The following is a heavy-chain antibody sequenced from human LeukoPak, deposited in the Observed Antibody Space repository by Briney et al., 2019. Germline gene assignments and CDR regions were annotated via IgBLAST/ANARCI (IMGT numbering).Heavy chain of an antibody. CDR2: ISAYNGNT. D-gene: IGHD6-19*01. CDR1: GDTFTSYG. V-gene: IGHV1-18*01. Sequence: ASMKVSCKASGDTFTSYGISWLRQAPGQGLEWMGWISAYNGNTNYAQKLQGRVTMTTDTSTSTAYMELRSLRSDDTAVYYRALAVAGNDAFDIWGQGTMVTVSS. J-gene: IGHJ3*02. CDR3: ALAVAGNDAFDI.